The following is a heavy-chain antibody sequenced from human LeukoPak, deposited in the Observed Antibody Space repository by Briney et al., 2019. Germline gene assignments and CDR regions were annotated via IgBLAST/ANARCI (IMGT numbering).Heavy chain of an antibody. Sequence: PGESLKISCQGSGYSFSTYWIAWVRQMPGKGLEWTGIIYPSDSDTRYSPSFQGQVTISADKSVNTAYLQWSSLKASDTAMYYCARLSGRVVCSAGSCYIDSWGQGTLVTVSS. CDR2: IYPSDSDT. D-gene: IGHD2-15*01. J-gene: IGHJ4*02. V-gene: IGHV5-51*01. CDR3: ARLSGRVVCSAGSCYIDS. CDR1: GYSFSTYW.